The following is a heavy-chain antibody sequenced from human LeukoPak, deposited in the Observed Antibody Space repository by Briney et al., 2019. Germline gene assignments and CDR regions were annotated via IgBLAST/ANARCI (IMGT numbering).Heavy chain of an antibody. CDR3: ARVSDAFDYFFDS. V-gene: IGHV3-21*01. Sequence: GGSLRLSCAASGFAFSTYSMNWVRQAPGKGLDWVSSVSRSSRFIFYADSVQGRFTISRDDAKDSLFLQMNSLRAEDTAVYYCARVSDAFDYFFDSWGQGTLVTVSS. CDR2: VSRSSRFI. CDR1: GFAFSTYS. J-gene: IGHJ4*02. D-gene: IGHD5-12*01.